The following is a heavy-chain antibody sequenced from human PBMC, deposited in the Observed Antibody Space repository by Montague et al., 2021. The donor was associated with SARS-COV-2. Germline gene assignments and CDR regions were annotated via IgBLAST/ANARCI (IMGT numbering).Heavy chain of an antibody. V-gene: IGHV2-5*02. CDR3: AHRLARHYDIKAHLWGPFDY. CDR2: IYWDDDK. D-gene: IGHD3-22*01. Sequence: PALVKPTQTLTLTCTFSGFSLSTSGVGVGWIRQPPGKALEWLALIYWDDDKRYSPSLKTRLTITKDTSKNQVVLTMTNMDPVDTGTYYCAHRLARHYDIKAHLWGPFDYGGQGTLVPVSS. J-gene: IGHJ4*02. CDR1: GFSLSTSGVG.